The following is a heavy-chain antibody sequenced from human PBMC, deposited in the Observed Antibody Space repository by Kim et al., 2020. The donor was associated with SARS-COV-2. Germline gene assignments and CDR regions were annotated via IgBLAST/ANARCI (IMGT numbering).Heavy chain of an antibody. J-gene: IGHJ6*02. CDR3: ARDSAYGMDV. Sequence: RTCYAASVKCRFTISRDNAQNTVHLQMNSLIAEDTAVYYCARDSAYGMDVWGQGTTVTVSS. CDR2: RT. D-gene: IGHD3-10*01. V-gene: IGHV3-74*01.